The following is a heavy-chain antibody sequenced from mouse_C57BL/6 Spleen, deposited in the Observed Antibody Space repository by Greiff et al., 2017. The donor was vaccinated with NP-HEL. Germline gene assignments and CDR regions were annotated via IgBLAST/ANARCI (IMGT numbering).Heavy chain of an antibody. D-gene: IGHD2-1*01. CDR2: IDPSDSYT. V-gene: IGHV1-69*01. CDR3: ARNYGNFYYFDY. J-gene: IGHJ2*01. Sequence: VQLQQSGAELVMPGASVKLSCKASGYTFTSYWMHWVKQRPGQGLEWIGEIDPSDSYTNYNQKFKGKSTLTVDKSSSTAYMQLSSLTSEDSAFYYCARNYGNFYYFDYWGQGTTLTVSS. CDR1: GYTFTSYW.